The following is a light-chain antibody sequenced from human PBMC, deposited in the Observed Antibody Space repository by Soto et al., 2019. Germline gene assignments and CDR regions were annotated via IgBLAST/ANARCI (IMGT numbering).Light chain of an antibody. V-gene: IGKV3-20*01. CDR3: HQYGTSPPNT. Sequence: EIVLTQSPGTLSLSPGERATLSCRASQSPPARPLAWYQQKPGQAPRLLIYGASSRATGIPDRFSGSGSGTDFTLTISRLEPEDFAVYYCHQYGTSPPNTFGPGTKVDIK. J-gene: IGKJ3*01. CDR1: QSPPARP. CDR2: GAS.